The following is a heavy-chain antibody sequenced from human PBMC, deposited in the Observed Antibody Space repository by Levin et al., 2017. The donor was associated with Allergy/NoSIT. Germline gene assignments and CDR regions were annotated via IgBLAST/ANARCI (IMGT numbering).Heavy chain of an antibody. V-gene: IGHV3-33*01. CDR3: ARDRNSYGHLYFDY. Sequence: PGGSLRLSCAASGFTFSSYGMHWVRQAPGKGLEWVAVIWYDGSNKYYADSVKGRFTISRDNSKNTLYLQMNSLRAEDTAVYYCARDRNSYGHLYFDYWGQGTLVTVSS. D-gene: IGHD5-18*01. J-gene: IGHJ4*02. CDR2: IWYDGSNK. CDR1: GFTFSSYG.